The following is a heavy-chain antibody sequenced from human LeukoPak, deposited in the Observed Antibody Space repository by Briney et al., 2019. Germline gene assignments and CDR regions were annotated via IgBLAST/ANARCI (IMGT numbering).Heavy chain of an antibody. CDR1: GFTFSSYG. J-gene: IGHJ4*02. CDR3: ARAFVTMLSVDY. V-gene: IGHV3-33*01. Sequence: GGSLRLSCAASGFTFSSYGMHWVRQAPGKGLEWVAVIWYDGSNKYYADSVKGRFTISRDNSKNTLYLQMNSLRAEDTAVYYCARAFVTMLSVDYWGQGTLVTVSS. D-gene: IGHD2-8*01. CDR2: IWYDGSNK.